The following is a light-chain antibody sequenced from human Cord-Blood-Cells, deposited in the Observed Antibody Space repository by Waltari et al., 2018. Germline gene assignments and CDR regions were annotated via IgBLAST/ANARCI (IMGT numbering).Light chain of an antibody. CDR1: QSVSSN. CDR2: GAS. Sequence: EIVMTQSPATLSVSPGERVTLSCRASQSVSSNLAWYQQKPGQAPRLLIYGASTRATGIPARFSGSGSGTEFTLTISSLQSEDFAVYYCQQYNNWPPTCGQGTKVEIK. CDR3: QQYNNWPPT. J-gene: IGKJ1*01. V-gene: IGKV3-15*01.